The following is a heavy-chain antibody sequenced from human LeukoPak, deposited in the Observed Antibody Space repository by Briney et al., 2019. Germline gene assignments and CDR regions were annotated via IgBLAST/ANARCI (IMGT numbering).Heavy chain of an antibody. CDR2: IYYSGST. CDR3: ARHQHYGSGSWYY. D-gene: IGHD3-10*01. CDR1: GGSISSYY. V-gene: IGHV4-59*08. Sequence: SETLSLTCTVSGGSISSYYWSWIRQPPGKGLEWIGYIYYSGSTNYNPSLKSRVTISVDTSKNQFSLKLSSVTAADTAVYYCARHQHYGSGSWYYWGQGTLVTVSS. J-gene: IGHJ4*02.